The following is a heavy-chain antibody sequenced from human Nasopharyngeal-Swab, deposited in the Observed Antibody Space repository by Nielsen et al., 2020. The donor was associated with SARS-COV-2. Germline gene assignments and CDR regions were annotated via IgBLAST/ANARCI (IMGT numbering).Heavy chain of an antibody. Sequence: GGFLRLSCAASGFTFSSYGMHWVRQAPGKGLEWVAVISYDGSNKYYADSVKGRFTISRDNSKNTLYLQMNSLRAEDTAVYYCAKEFTAAGTTSYDYWGQGTLVTVSS. CDR2: ISYDGSNK. V-gene: IGHV3-30*18. CDR3: AKEFTAAGTTSYDY. J-gene: IGHJ4*02. D-gene: IGHD6-13*01. CDR1: GFTFSSYG.